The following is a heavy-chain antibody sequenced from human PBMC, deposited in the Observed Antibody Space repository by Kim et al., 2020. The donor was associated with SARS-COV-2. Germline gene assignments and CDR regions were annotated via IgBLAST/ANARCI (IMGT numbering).Heavy chain of an antibody. Sequence: ANDEQKFKGRVTITADESTSTAYMELSSLRSEETAVYYCARGYSGPGVDYWGQGTLVTVSS. V-gene: IGHV1-69*01. D-gene: IGHD3-10*01. CDR2: A. J-gene: IGHJ4*02. CDR3: ARGYSGPGVDY.